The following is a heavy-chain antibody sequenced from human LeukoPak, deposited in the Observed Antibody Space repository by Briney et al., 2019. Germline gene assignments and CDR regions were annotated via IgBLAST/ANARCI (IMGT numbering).Heavy chain of an antibody. CDR1: GFTFNKHA. V-gene: IGHV3-30*09. D-gene: IGHD2/OR15-2a*01. CDR3: ARGAEYFNALDALDF. J-gene: IGHJ3*01. Sequence: PGGSLRLSCEVSGFTFNKHALHWVRQAPGKGLEWVAVISYDGSGKYYAGFVKGRFAISRDNSKNTLSLQMNSLRVEDTAVYYCARGAEYFNALDALDFWGQGTMVTVSS. CDR2: ISYDGSGK.